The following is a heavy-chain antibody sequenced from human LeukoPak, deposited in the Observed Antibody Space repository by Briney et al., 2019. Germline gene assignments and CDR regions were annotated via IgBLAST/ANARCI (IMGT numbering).Heavy chain of an antibody. V-gene: IGHV4-34*01. D-gene: IGHD6-13*01. Sequence: SETLSLTCAVYGGSFSGYSWIWIRQPPGKGLEWIGEINQSGSTNYNPSLWSRVTISVDTSKNQFSLKLSSVTAADTAVYYCARQLGIAAPFAYWGQGTLVTVSS. CDR1: GGSFSGYS. CDR2: INQSGST. CDR3: ARQLGIAAPFAY. J-gene: IGHJ4*02.